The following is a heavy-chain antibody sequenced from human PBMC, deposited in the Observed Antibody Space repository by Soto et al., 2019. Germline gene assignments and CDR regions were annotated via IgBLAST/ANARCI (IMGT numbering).Heavy chain of an antibody. Sequence: PGGSLRLSCAASGFTFSTYGIHWVRQAPGKGLEWVAFISSDGDNKFYVDSVKGRFTVSRDNSRNTLYLQMSRLRAEDTAIYYCARVRPSELFCSGSTCYAGSQNYYYYAMDVWGHGTTVTVSS. CDR3: ARVRPSELFCSGSTCYAGSQNYYYYAMDV. CDR1: GFTFSTYG. V-gene: IGHV3-30*03. J-gene: IGHJ6*02. CDR2: ISSDGDNK. D-gene: IGHD2-2*01.